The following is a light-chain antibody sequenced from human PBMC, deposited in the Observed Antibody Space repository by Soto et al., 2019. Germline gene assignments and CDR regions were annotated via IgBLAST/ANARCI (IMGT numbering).Light chain of an antibody. V-gene: IGKV1-39*01. CDR1: QSISSY. CDR2: DAS. CDR3: QQGHNAPRT. Sequence: DLQMTQSLSSLSASVGDRVTITCRASQSISSYLIWYQQKPGKAPQLLIYDASTLQSGVPSRFSGSGSGTEFTLTISSLQPDDFATYYCQQGHNAPRTFGGGTKVEIK. J-gene: IGKJ4*01.